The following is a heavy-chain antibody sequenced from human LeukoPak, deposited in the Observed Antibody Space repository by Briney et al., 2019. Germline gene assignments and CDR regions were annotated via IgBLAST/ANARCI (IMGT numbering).Heavy chain of an antibody. J-gene: IGHJ5*02. Sequence: ASVKVSCKASGYTFTGYYMHWVRQAPGQGLEWMGWINPNSGGTSYAQKFQGRVTMTRDTSISTAYMELSRLRSDDTAVYYCAREPTFGELLLRRALDNWFNPWGQGTLVTVSS. CDR1: GYTFTGYY. CDR2: INPNSGGT. D-gene: IGHD3-10*02. V-gene: IGHV1-2*02. CDR3: AREPTFGELLLRRALDNWFNP.